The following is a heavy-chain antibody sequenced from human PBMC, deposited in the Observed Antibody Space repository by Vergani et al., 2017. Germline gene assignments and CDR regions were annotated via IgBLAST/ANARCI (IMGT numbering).Heavy chain of an antibody. Sequence: QVQLVQSGAEVKQPGASVKVSCKASGYTFTGYYMHWVRQAPGQGLEWMGWIKPNSGGTNYAQKFQGEVTMTRDTSISTAYMELRRLISDDTAVYYCARGPAVAGTYYSLVSRGDAFDIWGQGTMVTVSS. D-gene: IGHD6-19*01. CDR2: IKPNSGGT. V-gene: IGHV1-2*02. CDR1: GYTFTGYY. CDR3: ARGPAVAGTYYSLVSRGDAFDI. J-gene: IGHJ3*02.